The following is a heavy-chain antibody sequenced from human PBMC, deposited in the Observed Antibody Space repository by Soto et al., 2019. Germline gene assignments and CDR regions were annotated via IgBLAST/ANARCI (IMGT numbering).Heavy chain of an antibody. Sequence: QVPLVQSGAEVKKPGASVKVSCKASGYTFTSYAMHWVRQAPGQRLEWMGGINAGNGNTKYSQKFQGRVTITRDTSASTAYMELSSLRSEDTAVYYCASWPLRNYYYYGMDVWGQGTTVTVSS. CDR1: GYTFTSYA. CDR2: INAGNGNT. CDR3: ASWPLRNYYYYGMDV. J-gene: IGHJ6*02. V-gene: IGHV1-3*01.